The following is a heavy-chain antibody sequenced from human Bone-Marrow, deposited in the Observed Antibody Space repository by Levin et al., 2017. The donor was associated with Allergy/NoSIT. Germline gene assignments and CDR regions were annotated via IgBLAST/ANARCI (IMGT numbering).Heavy chain of an antibody. D-gene: IGHD6-13*01. CDR2: IYYSGST. CDR1: GGSISSSSYY. V-gene: IGHV4-39*07. CDR3: ARAMIAAAY. Sequence: SETLSLTCTVSGGSISSSSYYWGWIRQPPGKGLEWIGSIYYSGSTYYNPSLKSRVTISVDTSKNQFSLKLSSVTAADTAVYYCARAMIAAAYWGQGTLVTVSS. J-gene: IGHJ4*02.